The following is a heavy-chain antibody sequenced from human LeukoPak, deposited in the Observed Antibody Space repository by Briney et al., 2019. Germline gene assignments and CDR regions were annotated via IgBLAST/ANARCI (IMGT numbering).Heavy chain of an antibody. D-gene: IGHD6-6*01. V-gene: IGHV3-23*01. CDR1: GFIFSSYG. Sequence: GGSLRLSCAASGFIFSSYGMSWVRQAPGKGLEWVSAISGSGGSTYYADSVKGRFTISRDNSKNTLYLQMNSLRAEDTAVYYCARDRLQLRIAARSYYFDYWGQGTLVTVSS. CDR3: ARDRLQLRIAARSYYFDY. CDR2: ISGSGGST. J-gene: IGHJ4*02.